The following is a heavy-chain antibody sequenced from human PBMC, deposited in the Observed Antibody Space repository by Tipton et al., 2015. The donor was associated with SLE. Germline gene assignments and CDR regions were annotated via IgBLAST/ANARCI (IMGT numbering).Heavy chain of an antibody. CDR2: IFKIGSP. Sequence: TLSLTCSVSGGSISSNDYYWGWIRQPPGKGLEWIGNIFKIGSPHYNPSLKSRVSLSVDTSKNQFSLKLGSVTAADTAVYFCARARNYFGSGLNWFDSWGQGTLVTVSS. CDR3: ARARNYFGSGLNWFDS. J-gene: IGHJ5*01. V-gene: IGHV4-39*07. CDR1: GGSISSNDYY. D-gene: IGHD3-10*01.